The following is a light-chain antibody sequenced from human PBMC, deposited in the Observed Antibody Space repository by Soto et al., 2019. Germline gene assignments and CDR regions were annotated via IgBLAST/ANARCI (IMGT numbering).Light chain of an antibody. V-gene: IGLV1-44*01. Sequence: QSVLTQPPSASGTPGQRVTISCSGSSSNIGSNTVNWYQQLPGTAPKLLIYNNNQRPSGVPDRFSGSTSGTSASLAISGLQSEDEAAYYCAAWDDSLNALVFGTGTKVTVL. CDR3: AAWDDSLNALV. CDR1: SSNIGSNT. CDR2: NNN. J-gene: IGLJ1*01.